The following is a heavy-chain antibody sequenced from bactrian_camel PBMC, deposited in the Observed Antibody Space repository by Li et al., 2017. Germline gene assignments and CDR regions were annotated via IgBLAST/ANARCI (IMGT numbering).Heavy chain of an antibody. CDR1: GFIFSNWY. V-gene: IGHV3S10*01. Sequence: VQLVESGGDLVKPEESVTLSCETSGFIFSNWYMAWVREAPGKGLEWVASILSDGTTVYNDSVKGRFTISQDNAANRMYLQMNSLQPDDTAMYYCVFKATPVACAVDGMTAGLPTNYWGQGTQVTVS. CDR3: VFKATPVACAVDGMTAGLPTNY. CDR2: ILSDGTT. D-gene: IGHD3*01. J-gene: IGHJ4*01.